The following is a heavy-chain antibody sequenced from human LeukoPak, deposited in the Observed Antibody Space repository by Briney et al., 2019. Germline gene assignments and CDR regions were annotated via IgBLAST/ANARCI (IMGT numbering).Heavy chain of an antibody. CDR3: AKDYFLIDY. CDR2: ISYDGSNK. J-gene: IGHJ4*02. Sequence: PGGSLGLSCAASGFTFSSYAMHWVRQAPGKGLEWVAVISYDGSNKYYADSVKGRFTISRDNSKNTLYLQMNSLRAEDTAVYYCAKDYFLIDYWGQGTLVTVSS. CDR1: GFTFSSYA. V-gene: IGHV3-30-3*01. D-gene: IGHD2/OR15-2a*01.